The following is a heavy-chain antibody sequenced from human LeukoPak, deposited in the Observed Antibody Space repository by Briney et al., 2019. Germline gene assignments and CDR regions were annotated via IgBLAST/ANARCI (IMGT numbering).Heavy chain of an antibody. Sequence: RASVKVSCKASGYTFTSYYMHWVRQAPGQGLEWMGGIIPIFGTANYAQKFQGRVTITTDESTSTAYMELSSLRSEDTAVYYCARSGPYTTYYMDVWGKGTTVTVSS. J-gene: IGHJ6*03. V-gene: IGHV1-69*05. CDR1: GYTFTSYY. D-gene: IGHD3-3*01. CDR3: ARSGPYTTYYMDV. CDR2: IIPIFGTA.